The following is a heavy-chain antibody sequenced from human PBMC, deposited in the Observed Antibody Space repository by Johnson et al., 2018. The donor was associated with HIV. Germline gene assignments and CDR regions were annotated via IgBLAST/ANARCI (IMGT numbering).Heavy chain of an antibody. CDR3: ASSKRQWLVHAFDI. V-gene: IGHV3-30-3*01. CDR2: ISYAGSNQ. D-gene: IGHD6-19*01. J-gene: IGHJ3*02. CDR1: GFTFSSYA. Sequence: QVLLVESGGGLVQPGGSLRLSCAASGFTFSSYAMHWVRQAPGNGLEWVAVISYAGSNQYYADSVKGRFTISRDNSKNTLYLQMNSLRAEETAVYYCASSKRQWLVHAFDIWGLGTMVIVSS.